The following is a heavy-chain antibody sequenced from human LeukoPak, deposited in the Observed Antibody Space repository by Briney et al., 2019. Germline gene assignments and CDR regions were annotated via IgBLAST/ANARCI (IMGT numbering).Heavy chain of an antibody. CDR1: GGSISSYY. V-gene: IGHV4-59*08. CDR3: ARMRAVAMVRGVIWFDP. Sequence: SETLSLTCTVSGGSISSYYWSWIRQPPGKGLEWIGYIYYSGSANYNPSLKSRVTISVDTSKNQFSLKLSSVTAADTAVYYCARMRAVAMVRGVIWFDPWGQGTLVTVSS. D-gene: IGHD3-10*01. CDR2: IYYSGSA. J-gene: IGHJ5*02.